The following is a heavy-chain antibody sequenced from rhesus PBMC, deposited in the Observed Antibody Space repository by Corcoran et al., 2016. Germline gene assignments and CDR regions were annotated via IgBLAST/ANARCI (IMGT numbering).Heavy chain of an antibody. CDR1: GYSISSGYY. Sequence: QVQLQESGPGLVKPSETLSLTCAVSGYSISSGYYCGWIRQPPGRGMEYIGYIGGSTGNSYYNPSLKSRVTSSKDTSKNQFSLELSSVTAADTAIYYCARQGGLAAGRVFDFWGQGVLVTVSS. D-gene: IGHD6-13*01. V-gene: IGHV4-99*01. CDR2: IGGSTGNS. CDR3: ARQGGLAAGRVFDF. J-gene: IGHJ4*01.